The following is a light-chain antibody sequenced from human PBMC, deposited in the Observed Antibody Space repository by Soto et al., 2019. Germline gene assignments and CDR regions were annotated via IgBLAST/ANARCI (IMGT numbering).Light chain of an antibody. J-gene: IGKJ1*01. CDR2: GAS. CDR1: QSVSST. CDR3: QHYNNWPRT. Sequence: EIVMTHSPATLSVSPGERATLSCRASQSVSSTIAWYQQKPGQAPRLLIYGASTRANGIPARFSGSGSGTEFTLTISSLQSEDFAVYYCQHYNNWPRTFGQGTKVEIK. V-gene: IGKV3-15*01.